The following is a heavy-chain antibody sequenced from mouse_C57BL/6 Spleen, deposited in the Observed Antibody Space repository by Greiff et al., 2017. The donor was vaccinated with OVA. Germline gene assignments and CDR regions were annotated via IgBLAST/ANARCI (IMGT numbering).Heavy chain of an antibody. CDR2: ISDGGSYT. CDR1: GFTFSSYA. Sequence: EVQVVESGGGLVKPGGSLKLSCAASGFTFSSYAMSWVRQTPEKRLEWVATISDGGSYTYYPDNVKGRFTISRDNAKNNLYLQMSHLKSEDTAMYYCAREGPHYYGFAYWGQGTLVTVSA. J-gene: IGHJ3*01. V-gene: IGHV5-4*01. CDR3: AREGPHYYGFAY. D-gene: IGHD1-1*01.